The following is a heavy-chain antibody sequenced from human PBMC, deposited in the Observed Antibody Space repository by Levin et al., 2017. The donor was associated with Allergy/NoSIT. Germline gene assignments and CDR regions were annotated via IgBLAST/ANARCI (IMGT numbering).Heavy chain of an antibody. CDR3: ARVVDYDVLAHYYSPYYFAF. V-gene: IGHV4-30-4*01. CDR1: GGSISSGDHY. J-gene: IGHJ4*02. Sequence: SETLSLTCTVSGGSISSGDHYWSWIRQPPGKGLEWIGYIYHSGTTNYNPSLKSRLTMSIDTSRNQFSLRLTSVTAADTAVYYCARVVDYDVLAHYYSPYYFAFWGQGTLVTVSS. CDR2: IYHSGTT. D-gene: IGHD3-9*01.